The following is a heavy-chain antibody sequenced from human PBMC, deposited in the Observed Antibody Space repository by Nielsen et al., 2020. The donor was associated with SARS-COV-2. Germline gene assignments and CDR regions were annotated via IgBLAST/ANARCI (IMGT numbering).Heavy chain of an antibody. J-gene: IGHJ4*02. D-gene: IGHD3-10*01. V-gene: IGHV3-23*01. CDR2: IKTSGGTT. CDR3: ARGEYGPDTYLFDS. Sequence: GGSLRLSCAASGFTFSDYAMAWVRQAPGKGLEWVSVIKTSGGTTYYADSVKGRCTISRDNAKNSLYLQMISLRAEDTAVYYCARGEYGPDTYLFDSWGQGTLVTVS. CDR1: GFTFSDYA.